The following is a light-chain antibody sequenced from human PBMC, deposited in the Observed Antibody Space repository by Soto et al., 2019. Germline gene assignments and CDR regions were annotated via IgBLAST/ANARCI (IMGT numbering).Light chain of an antibody. CDR2: EVS. V-gene: IGLV2-23*02. Sequence: QSVLTQPASVSGSPGQSITISCTGTSSDVGSYNLVSWYQQHPGKAPKLMIYEVSKPPSGVSNRFSGSKSGNTASLTLSGLQAEDEADYYCCSYAGSSSHVVFGGGTKVTVL. CDR1: SSDVGSYNL. CDR3: CSYAGSSSHVV. J-gene: IGLJ2*01.